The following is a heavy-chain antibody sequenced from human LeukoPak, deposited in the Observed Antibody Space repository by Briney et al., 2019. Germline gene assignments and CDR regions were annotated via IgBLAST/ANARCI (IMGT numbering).Heavy chain of an antibody. CDR2: IYSGNTI. D-gene: IGHD6-19*01. J-gene: IGHJ4*02. V-gene: IGHV3-66*01. Sequence: GGSLRLSCVVSGFSVSNNYVSWVRQAPGKGLEWVSVIYSGNTIKYADSVKGRFTISRDNAKNSLYLQMNSLRAEDTAVYYCARKGIAVAAPFDYWGQGTLVTVSS. CDR3: ARKGIAVAAPFDY. CDR1: GFSVSNNY.